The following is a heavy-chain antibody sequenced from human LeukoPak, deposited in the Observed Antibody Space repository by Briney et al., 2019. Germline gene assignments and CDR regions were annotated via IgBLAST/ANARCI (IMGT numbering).Heavy chain of an antibody. CDR3: ARQAPYGDYFDY. V-gene: IGHV4-59*08. J-gene: IGHJ4*02. CDR2: IYYSGST. D-gene: IGHD4-17*01. CDR1: GGSISSYY. Sequence: SETLSLTCTVSGGSISSYYWSWIRQPPGKGLEWIGYIYYSGSTNYNPSLKGRVTISVDTSKNQFSLKLSSVTAADTAVYYCARQAPYGDYFDYWGQGTLVTVSS.